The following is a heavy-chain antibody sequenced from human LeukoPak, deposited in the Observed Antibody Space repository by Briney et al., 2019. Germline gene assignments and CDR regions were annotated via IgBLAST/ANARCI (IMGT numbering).Heavy chain of an antibody. Sequence: PTGGPLRLSCAASGFTFTTYSLHWVRQAPGKGREWVAFISNDGSNTNYADSVKGRFTISRDNFKNTLHMQMNSLRAEDTAVYYCTRNYEGLQLWGQGTLVTVSS. J-gene: IGHJ4*02. D-gene: IGHD3-16*01. CDR1: GFTFTTYS. CDR3: TRNYEGLQL. V-gene: IGHV3-30*03. CDR2: ISNDGSNT.